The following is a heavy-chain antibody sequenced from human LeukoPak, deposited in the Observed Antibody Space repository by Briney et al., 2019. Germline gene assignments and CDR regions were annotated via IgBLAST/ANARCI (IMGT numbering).Heavy chain of an antibody. Sequence: TPSETLSLTCTVSGGSISSSSYYWGWIRQPPGKGLEWIGSIYYSGSTYYNPSLKSRVTISVDTSKNQFSLKLSSVTAADTAVYYCARLVTIFLPIYYYYYGMDVWGQGTTVTVSS. J-gene: IGHJ6*02. V-gene: IGHV4-39*07. D-gene: IGHD3-3*01. CDR2: IYYSGST. CDR3: ARLVTIFLPIYYYYYGMDV. CDR1: GGSISSSSYY.